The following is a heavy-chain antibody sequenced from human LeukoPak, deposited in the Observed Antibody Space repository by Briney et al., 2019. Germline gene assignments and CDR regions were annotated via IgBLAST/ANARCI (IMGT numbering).Heavy chain of an antibody. Sequence: GGSLRLSCAASGFTFISYAVSWVRQAPGKGLEWVSAISGSGGSTYYADSVKGRFTISRDNSKNTLYLQMNSLRAEDTAVYYCAKPLYGDYYLFDYWGQGTLVTVSS. D-gene: IGHD4-17*01. CDR2: ISGSGGST. V-gene: IGHV3-23*01. J-gene: IGHJ4*02. CDR3: AKPLYGDYYLFDY. CDR1: GFTFISYA.